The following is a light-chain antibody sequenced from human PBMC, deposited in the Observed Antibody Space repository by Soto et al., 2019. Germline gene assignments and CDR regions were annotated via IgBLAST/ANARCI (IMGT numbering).Light chain of an antibody. J-gene: IGLJ2*01. CDR2: EVS. CDR1: SREVGGYNY. V-gene: IGLV2-8*01. CDR3: SSFAGNNNLV. Sequence: QSALTQPPSASGSPGQSVTISCTGTSREVGGYNYVSWYQQHPGKAPKLMISEVSKRPSGVPDRFSGSKSGNTASLTVSGLQAEDEDDYYCSSFAGNNNLVFGGGTKVTVL.